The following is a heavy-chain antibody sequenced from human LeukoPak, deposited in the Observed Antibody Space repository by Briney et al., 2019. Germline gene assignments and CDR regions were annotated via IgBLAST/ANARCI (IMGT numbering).Heavy chain of an antibody. D-gene: IGHD5-18*01. J-gene: IGHJ4*02. CDR3: ARDSLEAMVTSYFDY. V-gene: IGHV3-21*01. Sequence: PGGSLRLSCAASGFTVSANYMSWVRQAPGKGLEWVSSISSSSSYIYYADSVKGRFTISRDNAKNSLYLQMNSLRAEDTAVYYCARDSLEAMVTSYFDYWGQGTLVTVSS. CDR2: ISSSSSYI. CDR1: GFTVSANY.